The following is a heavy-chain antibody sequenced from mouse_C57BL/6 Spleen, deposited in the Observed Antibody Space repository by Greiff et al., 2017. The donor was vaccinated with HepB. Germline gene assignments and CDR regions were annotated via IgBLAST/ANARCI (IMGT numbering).Heavy chain of an antibody. Sequence: VQLKESGPELVKPGASVKISCKASGYSFTGYYMNWVKQSPEKSLEWIGEINPSTGGTTYNQKFKAKATLTVDKSSSTAYMQLKSLTSEDSAVYYCFYGSYWYFDVWGTGTTVTVSS. CDR1: GYSFTGYY. CDR2: INPSTGGT. V-gene: IGHV1-42*01. J-gene: IGHJ1*03. CDR3: FYGSYWYFDV. D-gene: IGHD1-1*01.